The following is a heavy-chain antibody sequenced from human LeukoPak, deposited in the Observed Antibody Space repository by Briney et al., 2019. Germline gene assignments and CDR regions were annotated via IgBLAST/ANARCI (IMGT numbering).Heavy chain of an antibody. CDR1: GGSFNSYY. D-gene: IGHD7-27*01. J-gene: IGHJ4*02. Sequence: SETLSLTCTVSGGSFNSYYWSWIRQSAGKGLEWIGRVYPTGSTDYSPSLKSRLSMSVDTSKKQLSLNLTSVTAADTAVYYCARGPLITGDFDSWGQGTLVTVSS. CDR3: ARGPLITGDFDS. V-gene: IGHV4-4*07. CDR2: VYPTGST.